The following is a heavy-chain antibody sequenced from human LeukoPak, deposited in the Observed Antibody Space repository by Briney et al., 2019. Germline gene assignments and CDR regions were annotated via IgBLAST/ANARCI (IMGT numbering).Heavy chain of an antibody. V-gene: IGHV4-31*03. CDR1: GGSISSGCYY. J-gene: IGHJ5*02. CDR3: ARDVRQTGIAAAGTNWFDP. Sequence: PSETLSLTCTVSGGSISSGCYYWSWIRQHPGKGLEWIGYIYYSGSTYYNPSLKSRVTISVDTSKNQFSLKLSSVTAADTAVYYCARDVRQTGIAAAGTNWFDPWGQGTLVTVSS. CDR2: IYYSGST. D-gene: IGHD6-13*01.